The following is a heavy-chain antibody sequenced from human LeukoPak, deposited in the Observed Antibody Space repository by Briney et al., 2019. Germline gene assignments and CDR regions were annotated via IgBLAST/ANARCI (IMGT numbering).Heavy chain of an antibody. CDR1: GFIFTTYW. Sequence: GGSLRLSCSASGFIFTTYWMHWVREAPGKGLVWVARINSDGSDTYYADSVKGRFTISRDNSKNTGYLQMNSLRAEDTAVYYCTRDLVGATSDFWGQGTLVTVSS. D-gene: IGHD1-26*01. V-gene: IGHV3-74*01. J-gene: IGHJ4*02. CDR2: INSDGSDT. CDR3: TRDLVGATSDF.